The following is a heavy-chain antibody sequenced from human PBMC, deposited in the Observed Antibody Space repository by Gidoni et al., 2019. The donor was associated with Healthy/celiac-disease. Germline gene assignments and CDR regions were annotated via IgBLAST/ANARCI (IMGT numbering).Heavy chain of an antibody. CDR3: ARLSEVRGVAFDP. CDR1: GGSISSYY. V-gene: IGHV4-59*01. Sequence: QVQLQESGPGLVKPSETLSLTCTVPGGSISSYYWSWIRQPPGKGLEWIGYIYYSGSTNYNPSLKSRVTISVDTSKNQFSLKLSSVTAADTAVYYCARLSEVRGVAFDPWGQGTLVTVSS. J-gene: IGHJ5*02. D-gene: IGHD3-10*01. CDR2: IYYSGST.